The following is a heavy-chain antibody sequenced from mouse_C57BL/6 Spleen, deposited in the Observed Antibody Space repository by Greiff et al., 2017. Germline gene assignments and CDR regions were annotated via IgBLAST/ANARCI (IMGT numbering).Heavy chain of an antibody. D-gene: IGHD2-4*01. J-gene: IGHJ3*01. V-gene: IGHV1-80*01. CDR3: ARGEDYDEAWFAY. Sequence: VQLQQSGAELVKPGASVKISCKASGYAFSSYWMNWVKQRPGKGLEWIGQIYPGDGDTNYNGKFKGKATLTADKSSSTAYMQLSSLTSEDSAVYFCARGEDYDEAWFAYWGQGTLVTVSA. CDR1: GYAFSSYW. CDR2: IYPGDGDT.